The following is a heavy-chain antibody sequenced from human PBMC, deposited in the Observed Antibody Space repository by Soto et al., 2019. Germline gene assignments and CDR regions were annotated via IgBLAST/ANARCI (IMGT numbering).Heavy chain of an antibody. CDR2: IYYSGST. Sequence: SETLSLTCTVSGGSISSYYWSWIRQPPGKGLEWIGYIYYSGSTNYNPSLKGRVTISVDTSKNQFSLKLSSVTAADTAVYYCARSYSGYDYVFDYWGQGTLVT. D-gene: IGHD5-12*01. J-gene: IGHJ4*02. CDR3: ARSYSGYDYVFDY. V-gene: IGHV4-59*01. CDR1: GGSISSYY.